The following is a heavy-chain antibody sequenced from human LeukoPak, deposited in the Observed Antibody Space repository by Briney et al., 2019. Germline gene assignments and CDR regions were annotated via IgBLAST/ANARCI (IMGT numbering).Heavy chain of an antibody. J-gene: IGHJ4*02. CDR2: ISSSSTYI. CDR1: GFTFSSYS. V-gene: IGHV3-21*04. Sequence: GGSLRLSCAASGFTFSSYSMNWVRQAPGKGLEWVSSISSSSTYIYYADSMKGRFTISRDNAKNSLYLQMNSLRAEDTAVYYCARVGNYYDSSGYYLSFDYWGQGTLVTVSS. CDR3: ARVGNYYDSSGYYLSFDY. D-gene: IGHD3-22*01.